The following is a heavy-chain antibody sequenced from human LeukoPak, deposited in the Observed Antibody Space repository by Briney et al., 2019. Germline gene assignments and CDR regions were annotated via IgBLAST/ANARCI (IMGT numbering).Heavy chain of an antibody. D-gene: IGHD2-21*01. J-gene: IGHJ3*02. CDR1: GGTFSSYA. CDR3: ARDRGAYCGGDCSPFDDAFDI. V-gene: IGHV1-69*05. CDR2: IIPIFGTA. Sequence: ASVKVSCKASGGTFSSYAISWVRQAPGQGLEWMGGIIPIFGTANYAQKFQGRVTITTDESTSTAYMELSSLRSEDTAVYYCARDRGAYCGGDCSPFDDAFDIWGQGTMVTVSS.